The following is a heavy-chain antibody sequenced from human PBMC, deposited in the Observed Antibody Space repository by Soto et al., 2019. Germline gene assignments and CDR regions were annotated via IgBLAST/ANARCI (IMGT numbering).Heavy chain of an antibody. CDR2: IIPIFGTA. V-gene: IGHV1-69*01. Sequence: QVQLVQSGAEVKKPGSSVKVSCKASGGTFSSYAISWVRQAPGQGLEWMGGIIPIFGTANYAQKFQGRDTITADESTSTAYMELSSLSSEDTAVYYCARAKGCSGGSCYLYYYYYYGMDVWGQGTTVTVSS. CDR1: GGTFSSYA. J-gene: IGHJ6*02. CDR3: ARAKGCSGGSCYLYYYYYYGMDV. D-gene: IGHD2-15*01.